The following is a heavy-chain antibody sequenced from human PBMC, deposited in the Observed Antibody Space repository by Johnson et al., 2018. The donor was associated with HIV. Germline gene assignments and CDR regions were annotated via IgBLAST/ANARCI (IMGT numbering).Heavy chain of an antibody. J-gene: IGHJ3*02. D-gene: IGHD3-22*01. V-gene: IGHV3-48*04. Sequence: VQLVESGGGVVRPGGSLRLSCAASGFTFSNYAMHWVRQAPGKGLEWVSYISSSVSTIYYADSVKGRFTVSRDNARNSPYLQMNRLRAEDTAVYYCARDWGPRLGYYDSSGYYWAFDIWGQGTMVTVSS. CDR2: ISSSVSTI. CDR1: GFTFSNYA. CDR3: ARDWGPRLGYYDSSGYYWAFDI.